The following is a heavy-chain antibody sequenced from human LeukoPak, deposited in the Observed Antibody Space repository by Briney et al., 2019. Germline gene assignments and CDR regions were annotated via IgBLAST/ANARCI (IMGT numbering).Heavy chain of an antibody. CDR2: IYYSGST. V-gene: IGHV4-39*01. J-gene: IGHJ4*02. CDR1: GGSISSSSYY. CDR3: ARLVGYCSCGSCYSYFDY. Sequence: SETLSLTCTVSGGSISSSSYYWGWIRQPPGKGLEWIGSIYYSGSTYYNPSLKSRVTISVDTSKNQFSLKLSSVTAADTAVYYCARLVGYCSCGSCYSYFDYWGQGTLVTVSS. D-gene: IGHD2-15*01.